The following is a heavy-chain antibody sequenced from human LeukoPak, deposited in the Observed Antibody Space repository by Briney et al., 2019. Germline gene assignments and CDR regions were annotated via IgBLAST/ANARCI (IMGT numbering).Heavy chain of an antibody. CDR2: IKTNNGDT. J-gene: IGHJ4*02. D-gene: IGHD1-1*01. CDR3: ARTTPFDY. V-gene: IGHV1-2*02. Sequence: GASVKVSCKSSGYTFTGYYLHGVRQPPAQGVEWVGWIKTNNGDTNYAQKFQGRVTITSDTTISTGYMELSRLRSDRTAVYFGARTTPFDYCGQGALVTVSS. CDR1: GYTFTGYY.